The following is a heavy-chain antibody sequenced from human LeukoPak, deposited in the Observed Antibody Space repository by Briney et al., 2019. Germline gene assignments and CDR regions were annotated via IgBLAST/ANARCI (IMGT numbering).Heavy chain of an antibody. CDR3: AKDRRVSVLRYFDWLLVWDY. J-gene: IGHJ4*02. CDR2: ISGSGGST. CDR1: GFTFSSYA. Sequence: GGSLRLSCAASGFTFSSYAMSWVRQAPGKGLEWVSAISGSGGSTYYADSVKGRFTISRDNSKNTLYLQMNSLRAEDTAVYYCAKDRRVSVLRYFDWLLVWDYWGQGTLVTVSS. D-gene: IGHD3-9*01. V-gene: IGHV3-23*01.